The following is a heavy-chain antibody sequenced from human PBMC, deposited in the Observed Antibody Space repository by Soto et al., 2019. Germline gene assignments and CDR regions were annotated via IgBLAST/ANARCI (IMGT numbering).Heavy chain of an antibody. CDR1: GYTFTSSH. CDR2: ISAYNTNT. Sequence: QVQLVQSGAEVKKPGASVKVSCKTSGYTFTSSHISWVRQAPGQGLEWMGWISAYNTNTNYAQKFQGRVTMTTDTLTSTAYMELRSLRSDDTAVSYCARDTPPTDYWGQGTLVTVSS. J-gene: IGHJ4*02. V-gene: IGHV1-18*01. CDR3: ARDTPPTDY.